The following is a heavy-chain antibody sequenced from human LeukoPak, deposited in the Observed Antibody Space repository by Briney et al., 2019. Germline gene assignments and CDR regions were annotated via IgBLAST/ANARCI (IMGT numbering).Heavy chain of an antibody. CDR1: GFTFSSYA. Sequence: GGSLRLSCAASGFTFSSYAMSWVRQAPGKGLEWVSAISGSGGSTYYADSVKGRFTISRDNSKNTLYLQMNSLRAEDTAVYYCAKGRNYDILTGPAAYFDYWGQGTLVTVSS. CDR3: AKGRNYDILTGPAAYFDY. V-gene: IGHV3-23*01. D-gene: IGHD3-9*01. CDR2: ISGSGGST. J-gene: IGHJ4*02.